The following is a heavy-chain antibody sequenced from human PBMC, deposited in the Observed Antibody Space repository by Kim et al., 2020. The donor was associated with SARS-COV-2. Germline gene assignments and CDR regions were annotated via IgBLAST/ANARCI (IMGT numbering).Heavy chain of an antibody. Sequence: SETLSLTCAVYGGSFSGYYWSWIRQPPGKGLEWIGEINHSGSTNYNPSLKSRVTISVDTSKNQFSLKLSSVTAADTAVYYCARRGYYFGRYSWFDPWGQGTLVTVSS. J-gene: IGHJ5*02. CDR1: GGSFSGYY. CDR2: INHSGST. D-gene: IGHD3-22*01. CDR3: ARRGYYFGRYSWFDP. V-gene: IGHV4-34*01.